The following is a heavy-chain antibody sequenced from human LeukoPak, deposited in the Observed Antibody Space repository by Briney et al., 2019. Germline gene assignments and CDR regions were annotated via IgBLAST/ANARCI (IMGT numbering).Heavy chain of an antibody. CDR2: ISSNGGST. D-gene: IGHD5-24*01. Sequence: GGSLRLSCSASGFTFSSYAMHWVRQAPGKGLEYVSVISSNGGSTYYADSVKGRFTISRDNSKNTLYLPMSSLRAEDPGVYYGLKDLQRGGGYWGQGTLVTVSS. J-gene: IGHJ4*02. V-gene: IGHV3-64D*09. CDR3: LKDLQRGGGY. CDR1: GFTFSSYA.